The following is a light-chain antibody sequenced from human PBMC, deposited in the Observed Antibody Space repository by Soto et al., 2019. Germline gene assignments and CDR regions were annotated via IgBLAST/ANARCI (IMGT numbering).Light chain of an antibody. V-gene: IGKV1-5*01. CDR3: QHYNGYSM. Sequence: DTHSAQSPSTLSASRGDRVAITCRASQSISSWLAWYQQKPGKAPKLLIYDASSLESGVPARFSGSGSGTEFTLTISNLQTDDFATYYCQHYNGYSMFGQGTKVDIK. CDR1: QSISSW. J-gene: IGKJ1*01. CDR2: DAS.